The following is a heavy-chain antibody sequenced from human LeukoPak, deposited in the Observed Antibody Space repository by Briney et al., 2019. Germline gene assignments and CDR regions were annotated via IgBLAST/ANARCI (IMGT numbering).Heavy chain of an antibody. CDR2: ISAYNGKT. V-gene: IGHV1-18*01. CDR3: ARVLNSSSWDFDY. CDR1: GYTFTSSG. D-gene: IGHD6-13*01. Sequence: ASAKVSCKASGYTFTSSGISWVRQAPGQRLEWMGWISAYNGKTNYAQKLQGRVTMTTDTSTSTAYMELRSLRSDDTAVYYCARVLNSSSWDFDYWGQGTLVTVSS. J-gene: IGHJ4*02.